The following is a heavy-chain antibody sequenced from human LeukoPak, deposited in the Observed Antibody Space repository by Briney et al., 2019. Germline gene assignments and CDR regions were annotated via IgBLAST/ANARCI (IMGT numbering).Heavy chain of an antibody. J-gene: IGHJ3*01. CDR1: GGSFTTHY. D-gene: IGHD3-10*01. CDR2: ISYIGST. V-gene: IGHV4-59*11. CDR3: ASDSISINAFDA. Sequence: SDTLSLTCTVSGGSFTTHYWSWIRQPPGKGPEWIGYISYIGSTNYSPSLKSRVTISIDTSKNEVSLMLTSVTAADTAVYYCASDSISINAFDAWGQGTMVTVSS.